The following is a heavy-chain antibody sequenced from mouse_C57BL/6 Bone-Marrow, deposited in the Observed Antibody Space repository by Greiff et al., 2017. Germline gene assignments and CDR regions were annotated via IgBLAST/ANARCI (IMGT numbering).Heavy chain of an antibody. Sequence: VQLQQPGAELVKPGASVKLSCKASGYTFTSYWMHWVKQRPGQGLEWIGMIHPNSGSTNYNEKFKSKATLTVDKSSSTAYMQLSSLTSEDSAVYYCARNGYYYGSSWLAYWGQGTLVTVSA. D-gene: IGHD1-1*01. CDR3: ARNGYYYGSSWLAY. CDR2: IHPNSGST. V-gene: IGHV1-64*01. J-gene: IGHJ3*01. CDR1: GYTFTSYW.